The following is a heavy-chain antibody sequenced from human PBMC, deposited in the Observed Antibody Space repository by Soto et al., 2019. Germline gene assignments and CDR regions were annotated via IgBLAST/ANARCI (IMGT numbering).Heavy chain of an antibody. V-gene: IGHV3-23*01. CDR2: ISGSGGST. CDR1: GFTFSSYA. J-gene: IGHJ3*02. D-gene: IGHD3-22*01. CDR3: AKDLSVLDVGYYDSSGYMSDAFDI. Sequence: EVQLLESGGGLVQPGGSLRLSCAASGFTFSSYAMSWVRQAPGKGLEWVSAISGSGGSTYYADSVKGRFTISRDNSKNTLYLQLNSLRDEDTAVYYCAKDLSVLDVGYYDSSGYMSDAFDIWGQGTMVAVSS.